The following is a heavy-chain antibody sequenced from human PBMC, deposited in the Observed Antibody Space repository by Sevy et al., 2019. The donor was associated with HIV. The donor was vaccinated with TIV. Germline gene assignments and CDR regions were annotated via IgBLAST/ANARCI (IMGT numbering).Heavy chain of an antibody. V-gene: IGHV1-18*01. CDR3: ARDKATVTKPANYGMDV. CDR2: ISAYNGNT. D-gene: IGHD4-17*01. Sequence: ASVNVSCKASGYTFTSYGISWVRQAPGQGLEWMGWISAYNGNTNYAQKLQGRVTMTTDTSTSTAYMELRSLRSDDTAVYYCARDKATVTKPANYGMDVWGQGTTVTVSS. CDR1: GYTFTSYG. J-gene: IGHJ6*02.